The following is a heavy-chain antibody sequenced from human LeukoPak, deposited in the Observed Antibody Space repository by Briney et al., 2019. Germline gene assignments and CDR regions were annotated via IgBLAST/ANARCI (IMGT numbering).Heavy chain of an antibody. D-gene: IGHD5-18*01. CDR1: GFIFSTYT. Sequence: GGSLRLSCAASGFIFSTYTINWVRQAPGKGLEWVSAISSNSNYKYYSDSVKGRSTISRDDAERSVYLQINNLRAEDTAVYYCAREVQLWAYFDYWGQGTLVTVSS. CDR2: ISSNSNYK. J-gene: IGHJ4*02. V-gene: IGHV3-21*01. CDR3: AREVQLWAYFDY.